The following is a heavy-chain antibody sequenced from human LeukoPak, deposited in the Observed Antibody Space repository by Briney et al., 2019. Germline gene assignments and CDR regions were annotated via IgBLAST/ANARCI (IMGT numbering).Heavy chain of an antibody. D-gene: IGHD5-18*01. V-gene: IGHV3-23*01. CDR3: GKGRTGYSYGYGIDS. Sequence: GGSLRLSCETSGFTFSTYAMSWVRQAPGKGLEWVSSVSTSGGDTYNADSVKGRFTISRDNSKNTLYLQMNSLRAEDTAVYYCGKGRTGYSYGYGIDSWGQGTLVTVSS. CDR1: GFTFSTYA. J-gene: IGHJ4*02. CDR2: VSTSGGDT.